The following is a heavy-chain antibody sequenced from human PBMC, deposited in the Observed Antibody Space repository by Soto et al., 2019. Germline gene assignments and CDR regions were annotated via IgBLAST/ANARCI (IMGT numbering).Heavy chain of an antibody. D-gene: IGHD2-15*01. CDR2: IYYSGST. J-gene: IGHJ6*02. V-gene: IGHV4-59*01. CDR3: ARDTLVRRCCSGGSCYYEYYGMDG. CDR1: GGSISNYY. Sequence: SETLSLTCTVSGGSISNYYWTWIRQPPGKGLEWIGYIYYSGSTNYNPSLKSRVTISVDTSKNQFSLKLSSVTAADTAVYYCARDTLVRRCCSGGSCYYEYYGMDGCGQGTTVTVSS.